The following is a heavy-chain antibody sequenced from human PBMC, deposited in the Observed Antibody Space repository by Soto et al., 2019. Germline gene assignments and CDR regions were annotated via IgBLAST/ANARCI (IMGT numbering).Heavy chain of an antibody. D-gene: IGHD3-3*01. CDR3: AKGLLGHYDFWTSLYYYYGMDV. V-gene: IGHV3-30*18. Sequence: GGSLRLSCAASGFTFSSYGMHWVRQAPGKGLEWVAVISYDGSNKYYADSVKGRFTISRDNSKNTLYLQMNSLRAEDTAVYYCAKGLLGHYDFWTSLYYYYGMDVWGQGTTVTVSS. CDR2: ISYDGSNK. CDR1: GFTFSSYG. J-gene: IGHJ6*02.